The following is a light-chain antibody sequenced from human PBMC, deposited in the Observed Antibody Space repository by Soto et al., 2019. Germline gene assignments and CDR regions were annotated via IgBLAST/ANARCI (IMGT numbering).Light chain of an antibody. CDR1: SSDVGGYNY. CDR2: EVS. Sequence: SFLTQPASVSGSPGQSITISCTGTSSDVGGYNYVSWYQQHPGKAPKLMIYEVSNRPSGVSNRFSGSKSGNTASLTISGLQAEDEADYYCSSYTSSSTLVFCGGTKVTVL. CDR3: SSYTSSSTLV. V-gene: IGLV2-14*01. J-gene: IGLJ2*01.